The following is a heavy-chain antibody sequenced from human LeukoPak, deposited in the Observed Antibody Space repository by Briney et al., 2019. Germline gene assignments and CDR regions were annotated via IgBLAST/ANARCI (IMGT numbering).Heavy chain of an antibody. Sequence: ASVKVSCKASGYTFTSYDINWVRQATGQGLEWMGWMNPNSGNTGYAQKLQGRVTMTRNTSISTAYMQLSSLRSEDTAVYYCARRQQLYYYYYYYYMGVWGKGTTVTVSS. CDR3: ARRQQLYYYYYYYYMGV. CDR2: MNPNSGNT. D-gene: IGHD6-13*01. CDR1: GYTFTSYD. V-gene: IGHV1-8*01. J-gene: IGHJ6*03.